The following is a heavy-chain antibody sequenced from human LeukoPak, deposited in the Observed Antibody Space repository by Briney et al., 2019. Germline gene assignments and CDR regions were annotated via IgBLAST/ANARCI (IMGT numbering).Heavy chain of an antibody. Sequence: PGGSLRLSCTASGFTFNNYAMSWVRQAPGKGLEWVSAISSGGEYTYYADSVKGRFTISRDNSKNTLYLQMNSLRAEDTAVYYCAKDRTDRGSSGYGYWGQGTLVTVSS. V-gene: IGHV3-23*01. CDR3: AKDRTDRGSSGYGY. CDR1: GFTFNNYA. J-gene: IGHJ4*02. CDR2: ISSGGEYT. D-gene: IGHD3-22*01.